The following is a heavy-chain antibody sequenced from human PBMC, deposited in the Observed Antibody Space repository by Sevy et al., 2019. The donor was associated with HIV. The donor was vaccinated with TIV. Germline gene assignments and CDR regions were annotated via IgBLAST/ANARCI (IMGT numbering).Heavy chain of an antibody. V-gene: IGHV3-7*03. CDR3: ARTSRIGVVGSNFIPYYYYYMDV. Sequence: GGSLRLSCAASGFTFSSYWMSWVRQAPGKGLEWVANIKQDGSEKYYVDSVKGRFTISRVNAQKSLYLQMKRLRAEDTAVYYCARTSRIGVVGSNFIPYYYYYMDVWGKGTTVTVSS. D-gene: IGHD6-19*01. CDR1: GFTFSSYW. CDR2: IKQDGSEK. J-gene: IGHJ6*03.